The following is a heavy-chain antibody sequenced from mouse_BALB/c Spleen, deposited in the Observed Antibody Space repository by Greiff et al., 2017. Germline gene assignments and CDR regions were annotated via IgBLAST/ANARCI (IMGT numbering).Heavy chain of an antibody. V-gene: IGHV1-69*02. D-gene: IGHD1-1*01. CDR3: TRCEGTVGFFDY. CDR1: GYTFTSYW. CDR2: IYPSDSYT. J-gene: IGHJ2*01. Sequence: QVQLQQPGAELVRPGASVKLSCKASGYTFTSYWINWVKQRPGQGLEWIGNIYPSDSYTNYNQKFKDKATLTVDKSSSTAYMQLSSPTSGDSAVYYCTRCEGTVGFFDYWGQGTTLTVSS.